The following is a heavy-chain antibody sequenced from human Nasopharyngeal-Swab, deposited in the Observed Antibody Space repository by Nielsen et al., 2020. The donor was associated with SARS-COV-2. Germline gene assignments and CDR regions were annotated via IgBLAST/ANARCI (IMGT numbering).Heavy chain of an antibody. CDR2: IRSKAHSYAT. V-gene: IGHV3-73*01. CDR3: TRHWPDYGDYRGAVVDY. J-gene: IGHJ4*02. CDR1: GFTFSGSA. D-gene: IGHD4-17*01. Sequence: GESLKISCAASGFTFSGSAMHWVRQASGKGLEWVGRIRSKAHSYATAYAASVKGRFTISRDDSKNTAYLQMNSLKTEDTAVYYCTRHWPDYGDYRGAVVDYWGQGTLVTVSS.